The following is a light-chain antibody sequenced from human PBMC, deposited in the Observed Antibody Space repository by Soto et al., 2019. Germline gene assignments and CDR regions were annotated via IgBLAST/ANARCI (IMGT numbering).Light chain of an antibody. V-gene: IGLV2-8*01. CDR1: SSDVGGYKY. CDR3: SSYAGSNTDYV. CDR2: EVS. Sequence: QSALTQPPSASGSPGQSVTISCTGTSSDVGGYKYVSWYQQHPGKAPKLMIYEVSKRPSGVPDRFSGSKSGNTASLTVSGLQAEDDADYYCSSYAGSNTDYVFGTGTKVTVL. J-gene: IGLJ1*01.